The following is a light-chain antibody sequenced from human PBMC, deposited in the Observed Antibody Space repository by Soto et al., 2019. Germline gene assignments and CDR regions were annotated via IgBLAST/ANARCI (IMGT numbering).Light chain of an antibody. Sequence: QSALTQPASVSGSPGLSITISCTGTSSDVGTYNYVSWYQQHPGKAPKLMIYEVSHRPSGISNRFSGSKSGSTASLTISGLQAEDAADYFCSSYTSSSTLVLFGGGTKVTVL. V-gene: IGLV2-14*01. CDR1: SSDVGTYNY. CDR2: EVS. CDR3: SSYTSSSTLVL. J-gene: IGLJ3*02.